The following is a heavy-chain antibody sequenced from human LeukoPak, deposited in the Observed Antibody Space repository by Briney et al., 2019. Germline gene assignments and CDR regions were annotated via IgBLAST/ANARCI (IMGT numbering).Heavy chain of an antibody. J-gene: IGHJ5*02. D-gene: IGHD2-15*01. V-gene: IGHV5-51*01. Sequence: GESLKISCKGSGYSFTSYWIGWVRPLPGKGLEWMGIIYPGDSDTSYSPSFQGQVTISADKSITTAYLQWSSLKASDTAMYYCARLYCSDGSCYSPTNWFDPWGQGTLVTVSS. CDR2: IYPGDSDT. CDR3: ARLYCSDGSCYSPTNWFDP. CDR1: GYSFTSYW.